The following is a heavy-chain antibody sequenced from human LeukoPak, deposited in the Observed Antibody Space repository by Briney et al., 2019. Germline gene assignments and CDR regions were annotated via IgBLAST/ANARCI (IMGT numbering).Heavy chain of an antibody. CDR3: ARGYYGSGSHCCHMDV. CDR2: INHSGST. Sequence: SQGLMGEVHGGGLGGNYWRWLHQQPRKGLEWIGEINHSGSTNYNSSLKSRVTISVDTSKNQFSLKLTSVTAADTAVYYCARGYYGSGSHCCHMDVWGKGTTITVS. V-gene: IGHV4-34*01. D-gene: IGHD3-10*01. CDR1: GGGLGGNY. J-gene: IGHJ6*03.